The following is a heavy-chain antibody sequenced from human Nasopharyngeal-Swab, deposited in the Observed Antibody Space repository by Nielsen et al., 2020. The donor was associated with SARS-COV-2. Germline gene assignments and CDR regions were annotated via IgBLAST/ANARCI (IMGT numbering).Heavy chain of an antibody. D-gene: IGHD2-15*01. CDR2: INHSGST. V-gene: IGHV4-34*01. CDR3: ARGPRVADYYYYYMDV. Sequence: WIRQPPGKGLERIGEINHSGSTNYNPSLKSRVTISVHTSKNQFSLKLSSATAADTAVYYCARGPRVADYYYYYMDVWGKGTTVTVSS. J-gene: IGHJ6*03.